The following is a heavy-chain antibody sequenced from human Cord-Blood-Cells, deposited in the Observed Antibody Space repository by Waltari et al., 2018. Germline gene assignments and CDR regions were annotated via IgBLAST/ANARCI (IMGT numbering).Heavy chain of an antibody. CDR2: ISYDGSNK. CDR1: GFTLSSYG. J-gene: IGHJ2*01. V-gene: IGHV3-30*03. Sequence: QVQLVESGGGVVQPGRSLRLSCAASGFTLSSYGMHWVRQAPGKGLEWVAVISYDGSNKYYADSVKGRFTISRDNSKNTLYLQMNSLRAEDTAVYYCAGAENYWYFDLWGRGTLVTVSS. CDR3: AGAENYWYFDL.